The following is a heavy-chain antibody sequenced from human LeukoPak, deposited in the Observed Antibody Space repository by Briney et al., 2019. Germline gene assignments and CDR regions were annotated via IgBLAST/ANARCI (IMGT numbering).Heavy chain of an antibody. CDR2: IIPILGIA. J-gene: IGHJ3*02. CDR3: AGSSGEGAFDI. CDR1: GGTFSSYA. V-gene: IGHV1-69*04. Sequence: SVKVSCKASGGTFSSYAISWVRQAPGQGLEWMGRIIPILGIANYAQKFQGRVTITADKSTSTAYMELSSLRSEDTAVYYCAGSSGEGAFDIWGQGIMVTVSS. D-gene: IGHD6-19*01.